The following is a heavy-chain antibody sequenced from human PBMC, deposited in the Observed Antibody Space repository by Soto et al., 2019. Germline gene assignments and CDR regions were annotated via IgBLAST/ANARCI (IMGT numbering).Heavy chain of an antibody. J-gene: IGHJ4*02. Sequence: GGSLRLSCAASGFTFSSYGMHWVRQAPGKGLEWVAVISYDGSNKYYADSVKGRFTISRDNSKSTLYLQMNSLRAEDTAVYYCAKCRGYSYGPHDYWGQGTLVTVSS. V-gene: IGHV3-30*18. D-gene: IGHD5-18*01. CDR3: AKCRGYSYGPHDY. CDR2: ISYDGSNK. CDR1: GFTFSSYG.